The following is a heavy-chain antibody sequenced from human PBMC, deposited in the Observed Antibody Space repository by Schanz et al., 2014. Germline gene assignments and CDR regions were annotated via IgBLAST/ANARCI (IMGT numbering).Heavy chain of an antibody. J-gene: IGHJ4*02. CDR3: ARDLISSGWYG. Sequence: QVQLVESGGGLVKPGGSLRLSCAASGFTFSDYYMTWMRQAPGKGLEWISYISNSGTTIYYADSVKGRFTISRDNAKNSLYLQMNSLRVEDTAVYYCARDLISSGWYGWGQGTLVAVSS. V-gene: IGHV3-11*01. CDR2: ISNSGTTI. D-gene: IGHD6-19*01. CDR1: GFTFSDYY.